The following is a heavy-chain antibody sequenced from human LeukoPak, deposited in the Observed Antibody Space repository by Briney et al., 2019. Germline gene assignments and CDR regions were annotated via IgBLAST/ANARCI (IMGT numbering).Heavy chain of an antibody. CDR2: IYHSGST. Sequence: SETLSLTCAVSGYSISSGYYWGWIRQPPGKGLEWIGSIYHSGSTYYNPSLKSRVTISVDTSKNQFSLKLSSVTAADTAVYYCARGLIDIMATITSDYWGQGTLVTVSS. J-gene: IGHJ4*02. D-gene: IGHD5-12*01. CDR1: GYSISSGYY. CDR3: ARGLIDIMATITSDY. V-gene: IGHV4-38-2*01.